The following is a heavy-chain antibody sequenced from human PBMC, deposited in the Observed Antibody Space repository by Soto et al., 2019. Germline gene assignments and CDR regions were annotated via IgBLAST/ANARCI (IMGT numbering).Heavy chain of an antibody. V-gene: IGHV4-30-4*01. Sequence: SETLSLTCTVCGGSISSGYYYWSWIRQPPGKGLEWIGYIYYIGSTYYNPSLKSRVTISVDTSKNQFSLKLSSVTAADTAVYYCARASQRGSRSYYMFPIWGQRTLVTVSS. J-gene: IGHJ4*02. CDR2: IYYIGST. CDR3: ARASQRGSRSYYMFPI. D-gene: IGHD3-10*01. CDR1: GGSISSGYYY.